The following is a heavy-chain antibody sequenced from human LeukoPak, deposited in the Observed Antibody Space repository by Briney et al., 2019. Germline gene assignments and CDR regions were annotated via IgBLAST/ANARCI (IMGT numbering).Heavy chain of an antibody. D-gene: IGHD2-2*01. CDR2: IYTSGST. CDR3: ARVGGLGSTYLDAFDI. CDR1: GGSFSGYY. V-gene: IGHV4-59*10. J-gene: IGHJ3*02. Sequence: SETLSLTCAVYGGSFSGYYWSWIRQPAGKGLECIGRIYTSGSTYYNPSLKSRVTTSVDTSKNQFSLKLSSVTAADTAVYYCARVGGLGSTYLDAFDIWGQGTMVTVSS.